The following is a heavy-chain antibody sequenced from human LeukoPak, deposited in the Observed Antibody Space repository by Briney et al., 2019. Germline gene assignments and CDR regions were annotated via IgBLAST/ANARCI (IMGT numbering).Heavy chain of an antibody. V-gene: IGHV3-11*01. D-gene: IGHD2-2*01. Sequence: GGSLRLSCVASGFPFSDYYMSWIRQAPGKGLDWVSYISSSGSNIYYADSVKGRFTISRDNAKNSLYLQMNSLGAEDTAVYYCARGFDWRSTRWSCMDGWGQGTTGTGSS. CDR1: GFPFSDYY. CDR2: ISSSGSNI. CDR3: ARGFDWRSTRWSCMDG. J-gene: IGHJ6*02.